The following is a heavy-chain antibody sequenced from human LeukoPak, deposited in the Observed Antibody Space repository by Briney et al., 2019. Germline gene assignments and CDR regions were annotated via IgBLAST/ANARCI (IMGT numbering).Heavy chain of an antibody. CDR3: AKALYYYGSGSYLGRGMDV. Sequence: GGSLRLSCAASGFTFSSCAMSWVRQAPGKGLEWVSAISGSGGSTYYADSVKGRFTISRDNSKNALYLQMNSLRAEDTAVYYCAKALYYYGSGSYLGRGMDVWGQGTTVTVS. V-gene: IGHV3-23*01. CDR1: GFTFSSCA. D-gene: IGHD3-10*01. J-gene: IGHJ6*02. CDR2: ISGSGGST.